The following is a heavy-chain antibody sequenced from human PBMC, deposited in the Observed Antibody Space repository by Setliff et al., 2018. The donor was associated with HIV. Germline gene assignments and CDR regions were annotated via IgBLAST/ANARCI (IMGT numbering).Heavy chain of an antibody. CDR3: ARDKLEETAESLWGPMKNDAFDI. CDR1: GYTFTDYY. J-gene: IGHJ3*02. CDR2: INPNSGGT. Sequence: ASVKVSCKASGYTFTDYYMHWVRQAPGQGLEWMGWINPNSGGTKSEQTFQGRVTMTRDTSINTAYMDLSRLRSDDTAIYYCARDKLEETAESLWGPMKNDAFDIWGPGTLVTVSS. V-gene: IGHV1-2*02. D-gene: IGHD2-21*01.